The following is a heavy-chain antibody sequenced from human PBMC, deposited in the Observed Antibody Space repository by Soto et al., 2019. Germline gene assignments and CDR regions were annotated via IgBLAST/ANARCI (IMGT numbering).Heavy chain of an antibody. D-gene: IGHD5-12*01. J-gene: IGHJ4*02. V-gene: IGHV1-69*13. CDR3: ARHISGYVYESDY. CDR2: IIPIFGTA. CDR1: GGTFSSYA. Sequence: VKVSCKASGGTFSSYAISWVRQAPGQGLEWMGGIIPIFGTANYAQKFQGRVTITADESTSTAYMELSSLRSEDTAVYYCARHISGYVYESDYWGQGTLVTVSS.